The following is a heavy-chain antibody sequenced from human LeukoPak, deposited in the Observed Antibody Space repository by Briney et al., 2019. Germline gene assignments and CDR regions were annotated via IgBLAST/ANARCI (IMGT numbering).Heavy chain of an antibody. Sequence: PGGSLRLSCAAPGFTFSSYGMHWVRQAPGKGLEWVAVIWYDGSNKYYADSVKGRFTISRDNSKNTLYLQMNSLRAEDTAVYYCARERGYSGRYYGMDVWGQGTTVTVSS. J-gene: IGHJ6*02. CDR2: IWYDGSNK. CDR1: GFTFSSYG. D-gene: IGHD5-12*01. CDR3: ARERGYSGRYYGMDV. V-gene: IGHV3-33*01.